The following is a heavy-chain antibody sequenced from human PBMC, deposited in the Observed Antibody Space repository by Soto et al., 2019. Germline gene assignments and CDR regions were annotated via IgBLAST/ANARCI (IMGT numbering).Heavy chain of an antibody. CDR3: ARVVGSSGWYYGSFDI. CDR1: GGSFSGSY. D-gene: IGHD6-19*01. CDR2: INQSGST. Sequence: SETLSLTCAVYGGSFSGSYWNWIRQPPGKGLEWIGEINQSGSTNYNPSLKSRVTISVDTSKNQFSLKLSSVTAADSAVYYCARVVGSSGWYYGSFDIWGPGTMVTVSS. V-gene: IGHV4-34*01. J-gene: IGHJ3*02.